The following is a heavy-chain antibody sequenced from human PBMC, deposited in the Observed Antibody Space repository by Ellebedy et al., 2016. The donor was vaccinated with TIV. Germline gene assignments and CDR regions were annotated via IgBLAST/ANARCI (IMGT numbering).Heavy chain of an antibody. CDR2: IYPGDSDT. CDR3: ARLRSYGYLMGKHSRSSRTNWFDP. D-gene: IGHD5-18*01. Sequence: GESLKISXKGSGYSFTSYWIGWVRQMPGKGLEWMGIIYPGDSDTRYSPSFQGQVTISADKSISTAYLQWSSLKASDTAMYYCARLRSYGYLMGKHSRSSRTNWFDPWGQGTLVTVSS. CDR1: GYSFTSYW. V-gene: IGHV5-51*01. J-gene: IGHJ5*02.